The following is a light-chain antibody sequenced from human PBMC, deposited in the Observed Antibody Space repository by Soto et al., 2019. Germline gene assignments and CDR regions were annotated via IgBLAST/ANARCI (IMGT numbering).Light chain of an antibody. CDR2: WAS. Sequence: DIVVTPSPDALAVSLGERATINCKSSQRVLYSSNNKNYLAWYQQKPGQPPKLLIYWASTRESGVPDRFSGSGSGTDFTLSISSLRAADVAVYYCQQDYSTPWTLGQGTKVEIK. J-gene: IGKJ1*01. CDR1: QRVLYSSNNKNY. CDR3: QQDYSTPWT. V-gene: IGKV4-1*01.